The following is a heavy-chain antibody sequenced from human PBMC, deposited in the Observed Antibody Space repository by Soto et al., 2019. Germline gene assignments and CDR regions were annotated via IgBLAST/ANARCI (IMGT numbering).Heavy chain of an antibody. CDR2: NYYSGIT. D-gene: IGHD6-6*01. CDR1: GGSISSGGYY. J-gene: IGHJ6*02. V-gene: IGHV4-31*03. Sequence: QVQLQESGPGLVKPSQTLSLTCTVSGGSISSGGYYWTWIRQHPGKGLEWIGYNYYSGITYYNPSLKSRVTISLDTSKNQFSLKLSSVTAADTAEYYCARGSSIAGLYYGMDVWGQGTTVTVSS. CDR3: ARGSSIAGLYYGMDV.